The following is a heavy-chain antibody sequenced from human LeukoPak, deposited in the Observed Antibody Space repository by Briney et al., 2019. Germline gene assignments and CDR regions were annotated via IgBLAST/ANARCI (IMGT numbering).Heavy chain of an antibody. Sequence: GSLRLSCAASSGLMFSSHGMHLVRQAPGKGLEWVAVIWYDGSNEYYADSVKGRFTISRDNSKNTLYLQMNSLRAEDTAVYYCARARNNYDSSGYSALDQWGQGTLVTVSS. V-gene: IGHV3-33*01. D-gene: IGHD3-22*01. CDR2: IWYDGSNE. CDR1: GLMFSSHG. J-gene: IGHJ4*02. CDR3: ARARNNYDSSGYSALDQ.